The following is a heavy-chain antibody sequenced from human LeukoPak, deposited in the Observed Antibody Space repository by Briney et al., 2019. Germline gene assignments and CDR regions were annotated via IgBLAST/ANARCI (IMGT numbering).Heavy chain of an antibody. J-gene: IGHJ3*02. Sequence: GGSLRLSCVGSGLTLGFNNYYMNWVRQAPGRGPEWISYISGSSSTIKYADSVKGRFTISRDNAKNTLYLQMNSLRAEDTAVYYCAKDAPSSSWYVTRNDAFDIWGQGTMVTVSS. CDR3: AKDAPSSSWYVTRNDAFDI. V-gene: IGHV3-48*01. CDR1: GLTLGFNNYY. CDR2: ISGSSSTI. D-gene: IGHD6-13*01.